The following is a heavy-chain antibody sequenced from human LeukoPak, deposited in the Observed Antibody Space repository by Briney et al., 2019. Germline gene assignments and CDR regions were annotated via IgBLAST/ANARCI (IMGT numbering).Heavy chain of an antibody. J-gene: IGHJ4*01. V-gene: IGHV1-8*02. D-gene: IGHD3-3*01. CDR1: GYTFTSYD. CDR2: MNPNSGNT. Sequence: GASVKVSCKASGYTFTSYDINWVRQATGQGLEWMGWMNPNSGNTGYAQKFQGRVTMTEDTSTDTVYLELSSLRSEDTAIYYCTTNLISLFGVGYWGHGTLVTVSS. CDR3: TTNLISLFGVGY.